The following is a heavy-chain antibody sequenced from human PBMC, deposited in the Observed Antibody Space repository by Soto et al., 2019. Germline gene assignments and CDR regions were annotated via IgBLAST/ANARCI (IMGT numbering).Heavy chain of an antibody. CDR1: GYTFTSYD. J-gene: IGHJ5*02. CDR2: MNPNSGNT. CDR3: ARDLGPYCSSTSCHAPNWFDP. Sequence: ASVKVSCKASGYTFTSYDINWVRQATGQGLEWMGWMNPNSGNTGYAQKFQGRVTMTRNTSISTAYMELNSLRAEDTAVYYCARDLGPYCSSTSCHAPNWFDPWGQGTLVTVSS. V-gene: IGHV1-8*01. D-gene: IGHD2-2*01.